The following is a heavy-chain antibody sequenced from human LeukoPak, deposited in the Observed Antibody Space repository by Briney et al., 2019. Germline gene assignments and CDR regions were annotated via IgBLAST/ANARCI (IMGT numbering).Heavy chain of an antibody. Sequence: PSETLSLTCTVSGGSISPYYWTWIRQPPGKGLEYIGYIYYSGSTNYNPSLKSRVTISVDTSKNQFSLKLSSVTAADTAVYYCARHLGPGWHAMDVWGQGTTVTVSS. J-gene: IGHJ6*02. D-gene: IGHD2-15*01. CDR3: ARHLGPGWHAMDV. CDR1: GGSISPYY. CDR2: IYYSGST. V-gene: IGHV4-59*01.